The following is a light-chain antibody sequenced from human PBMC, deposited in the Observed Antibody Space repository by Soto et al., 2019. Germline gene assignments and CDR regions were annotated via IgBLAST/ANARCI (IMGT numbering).Light chain of an antibody. V-gene: IGKV1-5*03. CDR3: QQYNSFPLT. CDR2: KAS. J-gene: IGKJ4*02. Sequence: DIQMTQSPSTLSASVGDRVTITCRASQSISSWLAWYQQKPGKAPKLLIYKASSLERGVPSRFSGSGSGTEFTLTISSLQPDDFATYYGQQYNSFPLTFGGGTKVEIK. CDR1: QSISSW.